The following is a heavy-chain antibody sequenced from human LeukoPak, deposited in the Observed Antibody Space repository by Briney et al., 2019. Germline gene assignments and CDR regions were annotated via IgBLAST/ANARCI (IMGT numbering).Heavy chain of an antibody. CDR3: ARGYDNPDY. CDR2: INHSGST. Sequence: SETLSLTCAVYGGSFSGYYWSWIRQPPGKGLEWIGEINHSGSTNYNPSLKSRVTISVDTSKNQFSLKLSSVTAADTAVYYCARGYDNPDYWGQGTLVTVSS. CDR1: GGSFSGYY. J-gene: IGHJ4*02. V-gene: IGHV4-34*01. D-gene: IGHD3-22*01.